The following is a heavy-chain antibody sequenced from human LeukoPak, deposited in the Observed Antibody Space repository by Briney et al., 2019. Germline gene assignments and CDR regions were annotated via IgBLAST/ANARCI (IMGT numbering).Heavy chain of an antibody. J-gene: IGHJ4*02. CDR3: ARDAPPIVATPIDY. D-gene: IGHD5-12*01. Sequence: RRSLRLSCAASGFSLSSNYMSWVRQAAGKGLAWVSVIYSGGSTYYADSVKGRFTISRDNSKNTLYLQMNSLRAEDPAVYYCARDAPPIVATPIDYWGQGSLVTASS. V-gene: IGHV3-66*01. CDR2: IYSGGST. CDR1: GFSLSSNY.